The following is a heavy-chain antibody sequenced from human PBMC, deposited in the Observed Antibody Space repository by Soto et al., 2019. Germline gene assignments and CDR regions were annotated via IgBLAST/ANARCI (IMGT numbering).Heavy chain of an antibody. CDR3: AKGFCSSTRCLPYSYMDV. Sequence: EVQLVESGGGLVQPGRSLRLSCAASGFSFDEYAMHWVRQAPGKGLEWVSGISWNSGTMGYGDSVKGRFTISRDNAKNSLYLQMNSLRAEDTALYYCAKGFCSSTRCLPYSYMDVWGKGTTVTVSS. CDR2: ISWNSGTM. CDR1: GFSFDEYA. J-gene: IGHJ6*03. V-gene: IGHV3-9*01. D-gene: IGHD2-2*01.